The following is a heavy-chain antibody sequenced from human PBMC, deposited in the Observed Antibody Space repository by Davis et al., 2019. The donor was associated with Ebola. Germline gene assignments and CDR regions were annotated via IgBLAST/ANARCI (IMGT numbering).Heavy chain of an antibody. V-gene: IGHV4-59*11. CDR3: AREGRSAWAFDY. D-gene: IGHD3-3*01. CDR2: IYYSGST. Sequence: PSETLSLTCSVSDASISGHYWNWFRQPPGKGLEWIGNIYYSGSTNYSPSLKSRVTISVDTSKSQFSLKLSFVTAADTAVYFCAREGRSAWAFDYWGQGTLVTVSS. J-gene: IGHJ4*02. CDR1: DASISGHY.